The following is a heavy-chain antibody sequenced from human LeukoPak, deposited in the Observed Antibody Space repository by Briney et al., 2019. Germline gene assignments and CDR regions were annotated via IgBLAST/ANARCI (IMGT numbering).Heavy chain of an antibody. V-gene: IGHV1-69*05. J-gene: IGHJ5*02. CDR2: IIPIFGTA. CDR3: AITILEELGWFDP. Sequence: GASVTASCKASGGTFSSYAISWVRQAPGQGLEWMGGIIPIFGTANYAQKFQGRVTITTDESTSTAYMELSSLRSEDTAVYYCAITILEELGWFDPWGQGTLVTASS. CDR1: GGTFSSYA. D-gene: IGHD3-3*01.